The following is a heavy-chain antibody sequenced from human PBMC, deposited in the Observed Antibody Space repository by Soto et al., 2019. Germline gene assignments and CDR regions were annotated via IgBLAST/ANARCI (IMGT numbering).Heavy chain of an antibody. CDR1: GGSISSGGYY. CDR3: ARAPMVRGARDWFDP. CDR2: IYYSGST. Sequence: SETLSLTCTVSGGSISSGGYYWSWIRQHPGKGLEWIGYIYYSGSTYYNPSLKSRVTISVDTSKNQFSLKLSSVTAADTAVYYCARAPMVRGARDWFDPWGQGTLVTVSS. D-gene: IGHD3-10*01. V-gene: IGHV4-31*03. J-gene: IGHJ5*02.